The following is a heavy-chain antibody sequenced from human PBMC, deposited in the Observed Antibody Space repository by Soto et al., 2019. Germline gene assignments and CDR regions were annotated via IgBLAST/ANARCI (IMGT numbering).Heavy chain of an antibody. CDR1: GYTFTTYG. V-gene: IGHV1-18*04. Sequence: QVELVQSGAEVKKPGASVKVSCKPSGYTFTTYGISWVRQAPGQGLEWMGWISTYSDETNYAQNFQGRVTMTTDTAKTTAYMEVRGLKSDDTAVYYCARDWSGLTLPDVWGQGTTITVSS. CDR3: ARDWSGLTLPDV. D-gene: IGHD3-3*01. CDR2: ISTYSDET. J-gene: IGHJ6*02.